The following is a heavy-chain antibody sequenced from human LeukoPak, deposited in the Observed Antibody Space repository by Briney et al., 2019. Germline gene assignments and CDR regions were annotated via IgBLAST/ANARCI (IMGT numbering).Heavy chain of an antibody. D-gene: IGHD3-10*01. CDR3: ARDQVTMVRGVIGNYYYYYYMDV. V-gene: IGHV4-31*03. J-gene: IGHJ6*03. Sequence: SQTLSLTCTVSGVSISSGGYYWSWIRQHPGKGLEWIGYIYYSGSTYYNPSLKSRVTISVDTSKNQFPLKLSSVTAADTAVYYCARDQVTMVRGVIGNYYYYYYMDVWGKGTTVTVSS. CDR1: GVSISSGGYY. CDR2: IYYSGST.